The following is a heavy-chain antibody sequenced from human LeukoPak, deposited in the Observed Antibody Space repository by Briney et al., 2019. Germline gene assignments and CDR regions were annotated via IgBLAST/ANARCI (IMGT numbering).Heavy chain of an antibody. V-gene: IGHV4-34*01. CDR3: ARDGYSNYGPLGAFDI. CDR2: INHSGST. D-gene: IGHD4-11*01. CDR1: GGSFSGYY. Sequence: SETLSLTCAVYGGSFSGYYWSWIRQPPGKGLEWIGEINHSGSTNYNPSLKSRVTISVDTSKNQFSLKLSSVTAADTAVYYCARDGYSNYGPLGAFDIWGQGTMVTVSS. J-gene: IGHJ3*02.